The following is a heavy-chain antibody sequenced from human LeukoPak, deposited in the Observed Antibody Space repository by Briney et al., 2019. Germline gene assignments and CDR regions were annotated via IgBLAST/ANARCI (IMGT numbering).Heavy chain of an antibody. Sequence: APVKVSCKASGGTFSSYAISWVRQAPGQGLEWMGRIIPILGIANYAQKFQGRVTITADKSTSTAYMELSSLRSEDTAVYYCARDPNYYDSSGPHGWGQGTLVTVSS. CDR1: GGTFSSYA. V-gene: IGHV1-69*04. CDR3: ARDPNYYDSSGPHG. J-gene: IGHJ4*02. D-gene: IGHD3-22*01. CDR2: IIPILGIA.